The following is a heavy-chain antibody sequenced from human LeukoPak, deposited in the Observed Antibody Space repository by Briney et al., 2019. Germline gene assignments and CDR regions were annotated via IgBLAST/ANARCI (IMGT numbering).Heavy chain of an antibody. D-gene: IGHD2-21*02. CDR3: ARPNFVVVTAIRIFDY. V-gene: IGHV4-34*01. CDR1: GGSFSGYY. J-gene: IGHJ4*02. CDR2: INHSGST. Sequence: SETLSLTCAVYGGSFSGYYWSWIRQPPGKGLEWIGEINHSGSTNYNPSLKSRVTISVDSSKNQFSLKLTSVTAADTAVYYCARPNFVVVTAIRIFDYWGQGTLVTVSS.